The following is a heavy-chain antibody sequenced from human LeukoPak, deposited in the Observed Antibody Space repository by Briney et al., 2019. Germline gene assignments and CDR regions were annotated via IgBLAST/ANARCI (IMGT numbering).Heavy chain of an antibody. J-gene: IGHJ4*02. CDR2: IYYSGST. D-gene: IGHD5-24*01. Sequence: PSETLSLTCTVSGGSIGSYYWSWIRQPPGKGLEWIGCIYYSGSTNYNPSLKSRVTISVDTSNNQFSLKLTSLTAADTAVYYCARGRTGRTISFDYWGRGTLVTVSS. CDR1: GGSIGSYY. CDR3: ARGRTGRTISFDY. V-gene: IGHV4-59*01.